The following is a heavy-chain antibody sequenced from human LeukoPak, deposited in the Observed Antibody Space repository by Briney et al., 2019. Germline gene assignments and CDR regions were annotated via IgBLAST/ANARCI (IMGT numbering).Heavy chain of an antibody. D-gene: IGHD6-19*01. Sequence: SETLSLTCTVSGYSISSGYYWGWIRQPPGKGLEWIGSIYHSGSTYYNPSLKSRVTISVDTSKNQFSLKLSSVTAADTAVYYCAGGAIAVAGGTWFDTWGQGTLVTVSS. V-gene: IGHV4-38-2*02. CDR3: AGGAIAVAGGTWFDT. CDR2: IYHSGST. J-gene: IGHJ5*02. CDR1: GYSISSGYY.